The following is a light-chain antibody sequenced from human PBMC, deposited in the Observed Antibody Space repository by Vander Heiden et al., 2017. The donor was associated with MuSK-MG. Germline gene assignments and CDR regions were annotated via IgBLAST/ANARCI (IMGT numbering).Light chain of an antibody. CDR1: QSISSY. V-gene: IGKV1-39*01. J-gene: IGKJ2*01. CDR3: QQSYSASST. CDR2: AAS. Sequence: IQLTQSPFSLSASVADTVTITCLASQSISSYLNWYQQKSGKAPKLLIYAASSLQSGVRSRFSGSGSGTDFTLTISSLQPEAFATYYCQQSYSASSTFGQGTKLEIK.